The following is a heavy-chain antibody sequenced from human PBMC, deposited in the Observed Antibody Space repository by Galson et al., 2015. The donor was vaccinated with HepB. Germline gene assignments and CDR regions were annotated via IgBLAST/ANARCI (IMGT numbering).Heavy chain of an antibody. CDR1: GFTFSIYS. J-gene: IGHJ4*02. CDR2: ITSSSYI. D-gene: IGHD3-22*01. V-gene: IGHV3-21*01. Sequence: SLRLSCAASGFTFSIYSMNWVRQAPGKGLEWVSSITSSSYIYYADSVKGRFTISRDNAKNSVYLQMSSLRAEDTAVYYCARDLYYDSSALGYWGQGTLVTVSS. CDR3: ARDLYYDSSALGY.